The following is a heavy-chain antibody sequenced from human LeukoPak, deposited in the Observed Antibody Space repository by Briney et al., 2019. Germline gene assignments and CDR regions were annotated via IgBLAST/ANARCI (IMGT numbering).Heavy chain of an antibody. CDR1: GFTFSSYA. CDR2: ISGSGGST. Sequence: GGSLRLSCAASGFTFSSYAMSWVRQAPGKGLEWVSAISGSGGSTYYADSVKGRFTISRDNAKNSLYLQMNSLRAEDAAVYYCVRDQAAYWGQGTLVTVSS. V-gene: IGHV3-23*01. J-gene: IGHJ4*02. CDR3: VRDQAAY. D-gene: IGHD6-13*01.